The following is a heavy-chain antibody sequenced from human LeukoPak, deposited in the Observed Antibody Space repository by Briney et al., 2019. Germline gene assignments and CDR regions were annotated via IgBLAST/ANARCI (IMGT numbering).Heavy chain of an antibody. Sequence: GGSLRLSCAASGLTFSSYSMNWVRQTPGKGLEWVSSISSSSSYIYYADSVKGRFTISRDNAKNSLYLQMNSLRADDTAVYYCAKRGDWNSSDYWGQGTLVTVSS. CDR1: GLTFSSYS. CDR2: ISSSSSYI. V-gene: IGHV3-21*01. J-gene: IGHJ4*02. D-gene: IGHD2-21*02. CDR3: AKRGDWNSSDY.